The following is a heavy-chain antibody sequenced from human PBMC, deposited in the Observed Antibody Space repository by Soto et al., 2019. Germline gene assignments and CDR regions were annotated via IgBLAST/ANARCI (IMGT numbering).Heavy chain of an antibody. Sequence: SETLSLTCTVCGGSISSYYWSWIRQPPGKGLEWIGYIYYSGSTNYTPSLKSRVTISVDTSKNQFSLKLSSVTAADTAVYYCARAPRGNYGYPSYFDYWGQGTLVTVSS. CDR1: GGSISSYY. V-gene: IGHV4-59*01. J-gene: IGHJ4*02. D-gene: IGHD3-10*01. CDR2: IYYSGST. CDR3: ARAPRGNYGYPSYFDY.